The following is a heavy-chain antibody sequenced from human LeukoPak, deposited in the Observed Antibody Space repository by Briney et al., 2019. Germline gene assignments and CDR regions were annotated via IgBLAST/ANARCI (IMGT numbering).Heavy chain of an antibody. Sequence: GGSLRLSCAASGFTFSSYAMHWVRQAPGKGLEWVAVISYDESNKYYADSVKGRFTISRDNSKNTLYLQMNSLRAEDTAVYYCARAPSYSSSWYDYWGQGTLVTVSS. CDR3: ARAPSYSSSWYDY. CDR2: ISYDESNK. CDR1: GFTFSSYA. D-gene: IGHD6-13*01. J-gene: IGHJ4*02. V-gene: IGHV3-30-3*01.